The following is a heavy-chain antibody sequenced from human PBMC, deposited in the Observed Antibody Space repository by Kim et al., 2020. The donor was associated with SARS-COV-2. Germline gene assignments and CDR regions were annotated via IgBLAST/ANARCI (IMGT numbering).Heavy chain of an antibody. Sequence: GGSLRLSCAASRFTFSDYPMHWVRQAPGKGLEWVSVISYDGNKKYYADSVKGRFSISRDNSRNTLYLQMNSLRADDTALYYCARDAGEGLLFNYYYHYYGMDVWGQGTTVTVSS. CDR1: RFTFSDYP. J-gene: IGHJ6*02. V-gene: IGHV3-30-3*01. CDR2: ISYDGNKK. CDR3: ARDAGEGLLFNYYYHYYGMDV. D-gene: IGHD1-7*01.